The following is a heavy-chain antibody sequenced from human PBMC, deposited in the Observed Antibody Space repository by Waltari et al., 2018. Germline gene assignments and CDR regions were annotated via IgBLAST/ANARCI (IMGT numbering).Heavy chain of an antibody. Sequence: EVQLVESGGVVVQPGGSLRLSCAASGFTFVDYTMHWVRQAPGKGLEWVSLISWDGGSTYYADSVKGRFTISRDNSKNSLYLQMNSLRTEDTALYYCAKAGEAHDYGDFFDYWGQGTLVTVSS. CDR3: AKAGEAHDYGDFFDY. J-gene: IGHJ4*02. CDR2: ISWDGGST. D-gene: IGHD4-17*01. V-gene: IGHV3-43*01. CDR1: GFTFVDYT.